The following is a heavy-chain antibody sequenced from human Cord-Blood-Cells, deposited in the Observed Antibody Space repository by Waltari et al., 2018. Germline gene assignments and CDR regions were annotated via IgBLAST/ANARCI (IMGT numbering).Heavy chain of an antibody. J-gene: IGHJ3*02. Sequence: QLQLQESGPGLVKPSETLSLTCTVSGGSISSSSYYWGWIRQPPGKGLEWIGSIYSSGSTYYNPSLKSRVTISVDTSKNQFSLKLSSVTAADTAVYYCAILKSPDAFDIWGQGTMVTVSS. CDR1: GGSISSSSYY. CDR3: AILKSPDAFDI. D-gene: IGHD3-3*02. V-gene: IGHV4-39*01. CDR2: IYSSGST.